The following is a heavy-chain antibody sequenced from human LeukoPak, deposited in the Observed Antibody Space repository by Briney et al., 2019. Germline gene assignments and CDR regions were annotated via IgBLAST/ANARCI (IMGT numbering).Heavy chain of an antibody. J-gene: IGHJ4*02. D-gene: IGHD3-22*01. CDR3: AKVPYYDSSGYYAPYFDY. Sequence: GGSLRLSCAASGFTVSSNYMSWVRQAPGKGLEWVSAISGSGGSTYYADSVKGRFTISRDNSKNTLYLQMNSLRAEDTAVYYCAKVPYYDSSGYYAPYFDYWGQGTLVTVSS. V-gene: IGHV3-23*01. CDR2: ISGSGGST. CDR1: GFTVSSNY.